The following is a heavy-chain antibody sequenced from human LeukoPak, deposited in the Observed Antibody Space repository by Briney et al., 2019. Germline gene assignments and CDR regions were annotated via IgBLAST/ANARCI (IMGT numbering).Heavy chain of an antibody. CDR2: IYHSGST. D-gene: IGHD3-16*02. CDR1: GYSISSGYY. Sequence: SETLSLTCTVSGYSISSGYYWGWIRQPPGKGLEWIGSIYHSGSTYYNPSLKSRVTISVDTSKNQFSLKLSSVTAADTAVYYCAREGAGLITFGGVIDHNWFDPWGQGTLVTVSS. V-gene: IGHV4-38-2*02. J-gene: IGHJ5*02. CDR3: AREGAGLITFGGVIDHNWFDP.